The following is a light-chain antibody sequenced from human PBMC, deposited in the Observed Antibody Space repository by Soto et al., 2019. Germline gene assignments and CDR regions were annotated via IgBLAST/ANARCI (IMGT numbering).Light chain of an antibody. CDR3: ATWDESLNGFYV. Sequence: QSVLTQPPSASGTPGQGVTISCSGSTSNIGSNYVYWYQQLPGTAPKLLIYRNNQRPSGVPDRFSGSKSGTSASLAISGLRYDDEADYFCATWDESLNGFYVFGTGTKLTVL. CDR2: RNN. J-gene: IGLJ1*01. V-gene: IGLV1-47*01. CDR1: TSNIGSNY.